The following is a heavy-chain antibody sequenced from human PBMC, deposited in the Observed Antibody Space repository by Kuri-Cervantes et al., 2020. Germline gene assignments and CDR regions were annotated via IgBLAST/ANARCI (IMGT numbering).Heavy chain of an antibody. CDR3: AAESESYIVGATNYYYYGMDV. CDR1: GYTFTGYY. J-gene: IGHJ6*02. D-gene: IGHD1-26*01. Sequence: ASVKVSCKASGYTFTGYYMHWVRQAPGQGLEWMGWINPNSGGTNYAQKFQGRVTMTRDTSISTAYMELSRLRSEDTAVYYCAAESESYIVGATNYYYYGMDVWGQGTTVTVSS. CDR2: INPNSGGT. V-gene: IGHV1-2*02.